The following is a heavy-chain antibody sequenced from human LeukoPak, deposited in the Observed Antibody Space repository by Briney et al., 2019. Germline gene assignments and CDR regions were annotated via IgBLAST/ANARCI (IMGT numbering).Heavy chain of an antibody. CDR1: GFTFSSYD. V-gene: IGHV3-23*01. CDR2: ISDSGGTT. D-gene: IGHD5-18*01. J-gene: IGHJ4*02. CDR3: AKVSDTTMVYFFDY. Sequence: GGSLRLSCTASGFTFSSYDISWVRQAPGKGLEWVSAISDSGGTTYYADSVKGRFTISRDNSKNTLYLQMNSLRAEDTAVYYCAKVSDTTMVYFFDYWGQGTLVTVSS.